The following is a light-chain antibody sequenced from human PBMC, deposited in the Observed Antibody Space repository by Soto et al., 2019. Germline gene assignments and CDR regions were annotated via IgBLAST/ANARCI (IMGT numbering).Light chain of an antibody. Sequence: SALTPPATETGYISDSIAISKNGTSSDVGSYNLVSWYQQLPGNVPKLIIYEVSKRPSGVSNRFSGSESGNTASLTISGLQAEDEADYYCCSYAGRTTLFGTGTKVTVL. V-gene: IGLV2-23*02. CDR1: SSDVGSYNL. CDR3: CSYAGRTTL. CDR2: EVS. J-gene: IGLJ1*01.